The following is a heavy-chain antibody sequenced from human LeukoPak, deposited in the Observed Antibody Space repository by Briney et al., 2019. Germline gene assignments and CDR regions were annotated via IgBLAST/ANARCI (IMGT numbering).Heavy chain of an antibody. J-gene: IGHJ5*02. D-gene: IGHD2-21*02. CDR1: GGSFSGYY. Sequence: SETLSLTCAVYGGSFSGYYWSWIRQPPGKGLEWIGEINHIGSTNYNPSLKSRVTISVDTSKNQFSLKLSSVTAADTAVYYCARLVVVTAIPPPNWFDPWGQGTLVTVSS. CDR2: INHIGST. CDR3: ARLVVVTAIPPPNWFDP. V-gene: IGHV4-34*01.